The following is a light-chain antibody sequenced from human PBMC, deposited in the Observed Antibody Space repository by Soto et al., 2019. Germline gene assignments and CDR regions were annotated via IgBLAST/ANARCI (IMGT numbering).Light chain of an antibody. J-gene: IGKJ1*01. CDR3: QQYGSSPRT. Sequence: EIVMTQSPATLSVSPGERATLSCRASQSVPRSYLAWYQQKPGQAPRLLMYGASSRATGIPDRFSGSGSGTDFTLTIRTLEPEDFAVYYCQQYGSSPRTFGQGTKVDI. CDR2: GAS. V-gene: IGKV3-20*01. CDR1: QSVPRSY.